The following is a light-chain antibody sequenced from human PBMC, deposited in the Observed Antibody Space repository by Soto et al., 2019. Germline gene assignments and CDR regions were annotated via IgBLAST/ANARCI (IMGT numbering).Light chain of an antibody. CDR1: SSDVGGYKF. Sequence: QSALTQPASVSGSPGQSITISCTGTSSDVGGYKFVSWYQQHPGKAPKFIIYDVSIRPSGVSNRFSGSKSGNTASLTISGRQAEDAADYYCSSYTSGSHYVFGTGTKVTVL. V-gene: IGLV2-14*01. CDR2: DVS. CDR3: SSYTSGSHYV. J-gene: IGLJ1*01.